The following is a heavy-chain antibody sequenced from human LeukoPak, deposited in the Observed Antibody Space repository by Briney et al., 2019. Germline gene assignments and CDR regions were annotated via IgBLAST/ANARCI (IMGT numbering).Heavy chain of an antibody. D-gene: IGHD1-20*01. CDR2: ISYDGSKS. CDR1: GFTFSSYG. V-gene: IGHV3-30*18. Sequence: GRSLRLSCAASGFTFSSYGIPWVRQAPGKGLEWVAVISYDGSKSYYADSVKGRFTISRDNSKNTLNLQMNSLRVEDTAVYYCAKEEYNWNNIDYWGQGTLVTVSS. CDR3: AKEEYNWNNIDY. J-gene: IGHJ4*02.